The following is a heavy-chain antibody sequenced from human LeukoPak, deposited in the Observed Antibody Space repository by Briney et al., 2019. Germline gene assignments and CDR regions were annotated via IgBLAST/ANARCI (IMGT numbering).Heavy chain of an antibody. J-gene: IGHJ3*02. CDR1: GYTLTELS. Sequence: GASVKVSCKVSGYTLTELSMHWVRQAPGKGLEWMGGFDPEDGETIYAQKFQGRVTMTEDTSTNTAYMELSSLRSEDTAVYYCATPSRPSGSYHDAFDIWGQGTMVTVSS. CDR2: FDPEDGET. V-gene: IGHV1-24*01. D-gene: IGHD1-26*01. CDR3: ATPSRPSGSYHDAFDI.